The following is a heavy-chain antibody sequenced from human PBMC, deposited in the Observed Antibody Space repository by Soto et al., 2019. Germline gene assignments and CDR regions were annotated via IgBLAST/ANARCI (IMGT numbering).Heavy chain of an antibody. CDR3: ARAHIYGSGLNAYWFDP. Sequence: QLQLQESGSGLVKPSQTLSLTCAVSGGSISSGGYSWSWIRQPPGKGLEWIGYIYHSGSTYYNPSLKSRVTISVDRSKNQFSLKLSSVTAADTAVYYCARAHIYGSGLNAYWFDPWGQGTLVTVSS. CDR1: GGSISSGGYS. CDR2: IYHSGST. J-gene: IGHJ5*02. V-gene: IGHV4-30-2*01. D-gene: IGHD3-10*01.